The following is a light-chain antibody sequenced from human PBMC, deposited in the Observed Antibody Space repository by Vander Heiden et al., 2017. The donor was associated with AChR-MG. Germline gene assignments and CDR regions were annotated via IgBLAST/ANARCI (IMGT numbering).Light chain of an antibody. CDR2: DVT. CDR3: TSYTSGKSPSVV. CDR1: PSAIDDYRY. V-gene: IGLV2-14*03. Sequence: QSAPTQPASVSGSPGQSVTISCTGAPSAIDDYRYVSWYQQHPGKAPKLIIYDVTKRPSGVSDRFSGSKSGNTASLTISGVQSEDEAIYYCTSYTSGKSPSVVFGRGTKFTVL. J-gene: IGLJ2*01.